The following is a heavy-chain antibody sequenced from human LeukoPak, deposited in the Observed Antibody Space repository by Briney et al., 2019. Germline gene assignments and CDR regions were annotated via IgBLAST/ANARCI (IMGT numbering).Heavy chain of an antibody. CDR1: GYTFTSYA. V-gene: IGHV7-4-1*02. Sequence: GASVKVSCKASGYTFTSYAMNWVRQAPGQGLEWMGWIHPSTGNPTYAQGFTGRFVFSLDTSVSTTYLQISSLKAEDTAVYYCARAYQRLGELSLPNYWGQGTLVTVSS. CDR2: IHPSTGNP. CDR3: ARAYQRLGELSLPNY. D-gene: IGHD3-16*02. J-gene: IGHJ4*02.